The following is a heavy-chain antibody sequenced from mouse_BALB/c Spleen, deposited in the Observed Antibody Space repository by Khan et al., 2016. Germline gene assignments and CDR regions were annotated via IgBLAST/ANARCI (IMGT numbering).Heavy chain of an antibody. CDR3: TKFDDYAVRDDFDY. CDR2: INPSDRET. J-gene: IGHJ2*01. CDR1: GYSFTSNW. D-gene: IGHD2-13*01. V-gene: IGHV1-74*01. Sequence: QVQLQQPGAELVRPGVSVKLSCKASGYSFTSNWMNWVKQRPGQGLEWIGMINPSDRETRLNQKFRDKASLTVDKSSSTAYMQLSSPTSEDSAVFYCTKFDDYAVRDDFDYWGQGTTLTVSA.